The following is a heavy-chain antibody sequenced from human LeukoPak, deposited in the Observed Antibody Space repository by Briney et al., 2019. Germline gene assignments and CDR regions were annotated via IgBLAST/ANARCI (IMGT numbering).Heavy chain of an antibody. J-gene: IGHJ6*03. D-gene: IGHD6-6*01. V-gene: IGHV4-59*08. CDR3: ARVVWDYYYMDV. Sequence: SETLSLTCTVSGGSISSYYWSWIRQPPGKGLEWIGYIYYSGSTSYNPSPKSRVTISVDTSKNQFSLKLNSVTAADTAVYYCARVVWDYYYMDVWGKGTTVTVSS. CDR2: IYYSGST. CDR1: GGSISSYY.